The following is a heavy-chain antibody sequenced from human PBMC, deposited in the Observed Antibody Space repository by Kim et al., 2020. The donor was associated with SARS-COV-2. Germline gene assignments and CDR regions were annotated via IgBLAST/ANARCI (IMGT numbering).Heavy chain of an antibody. CDR3: AKSRGTFGVVTYYFDY. CDR1: GFTFSSYA. Sequence: GGSLRLSCAASGFTFSSYAMSWVRQAPGKGLEWVSAISGSGGSTYYADSVKGRFTISRHNSKNTLYLQMNSLRAEDTAVYYCAKSRGTFGVVTYYFDYWGQGTLVTVSS. V-gene: IGHV3-23*01. J-gene: IGHJ4*02. CDR2: ISGSGGST. D-gene: IGHD3-3*01.